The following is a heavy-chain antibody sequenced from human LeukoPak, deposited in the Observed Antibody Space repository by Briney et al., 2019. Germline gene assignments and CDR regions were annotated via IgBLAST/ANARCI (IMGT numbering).Heavy chain of an antibody. CDR2: ISWNGGTI. J-gene: IGHJ4*02. CDR3: AKGPTYSSSSLFDY. D-gene: IGHD6-6*01. V-gene: IGHV3-9*03. Sequence: GRSLRLSCAASGFTFHDCAMHWVRQAPGKGLEWVSGISWNGGTIDYADSVKGRFTISRDNAKNSLYLQMNSLRPEDMALYYCAKGPTYSSSSLFDYWGQGILVAVSS. CDR1: GFTFHDCA.